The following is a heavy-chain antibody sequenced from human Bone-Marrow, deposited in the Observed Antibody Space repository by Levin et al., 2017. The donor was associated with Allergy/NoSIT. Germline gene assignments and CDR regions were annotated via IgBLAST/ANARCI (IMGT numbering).Heavy chain of an antibody. D-gene: IGHD5-24*01. Sequence: SETLSLTCVVSNASISSSNWWRWVRQSRGKGLEWIGEIYHSGNIDYNPSLKSRAIILVDKSKNEFSLKLTSVTAADTAVYFCARVYNSAFDYWGQGLLVTVSS. CDR1: NASISSSNW. J-gene: IGHJ4*02. V-gene: IGHV4/OR15-8*01. CDR2: IYHSGNI. CDR3: ARVYNSAFDY.